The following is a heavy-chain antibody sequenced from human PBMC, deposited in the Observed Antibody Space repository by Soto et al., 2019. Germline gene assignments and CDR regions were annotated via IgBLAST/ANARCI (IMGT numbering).Heavy chain of an antibody. V-gene: IGHV4-31*03. J-gene: IGHJ5*02. CDR2: IYYSGST. Sequence: SLTCTVSGGSISRGGYYWSWIRQHPGKGLEWIGYIYYSGSTYYNPSLKSRVTISVDTSKNQFSLKLSSVTAADTAVYYCARGAPWSGLFDPWGQGTLVTVSS. CDR3: ARGAPWSGLFDP. CDR1: GGSISRGGYY. D-gene: IGHD3-3*01.